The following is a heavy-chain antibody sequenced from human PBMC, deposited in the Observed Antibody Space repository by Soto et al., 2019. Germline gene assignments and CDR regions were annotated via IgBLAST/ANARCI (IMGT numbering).Heavy chain of an antibody. D-gene: IGHD4-4*01. J-gene: IGHJ4*02. V-gene: IGHV4-39*01. CDR1: YGSMSVSNVF. CDR3: ERTTGRHLDF. CDR2: IAYSGTA. Sequence: PSETLSLTCTVSYGSMSVSNVFWGWVRQPPGKGLEWIGNIAYSGTAYFNPSLGTRVTFPVDTPKNQFSLTLYSVTAADTAVYYCERTTGRHLDFWGQGILVTVSS.